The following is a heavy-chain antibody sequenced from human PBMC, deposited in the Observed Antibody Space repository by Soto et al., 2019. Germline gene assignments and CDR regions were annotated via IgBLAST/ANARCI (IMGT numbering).Heavy chain of an antibody. CDR2: IIPIFGTA. CDR3: ARVPHYYGSGSYYPYYGMDV. V-gene: IGHV1-69*01. D-gene: IGHD3-10*01. J-gene: IGHJ6*02. Sequence: QVQLVQSGAEVKKPGSSVKVSCKASGGTFSSYAISWVRQAPGQGLEWMGGIIPIFGTANYAQKFQGRVTITADESTSTAYMELRSLSSEDTAVYYCARVPHYYGSGSYYPYYGMDVWGQGTTVTVSS. CDR1: GGTFSSYA.